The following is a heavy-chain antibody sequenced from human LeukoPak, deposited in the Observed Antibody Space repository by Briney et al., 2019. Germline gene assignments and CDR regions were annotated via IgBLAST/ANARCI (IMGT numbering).Heavy chain of an antibody. CDR3: ARDHYDFWSGSNYYYGMDV. D-gene: IGHD3-3*01. Sequence: PGGSLRLSCAASGFTFSSYAMHWVRQAPGKGLEWVAVISYDGSNKYYADSVKGRFTISRGNSKNTLYLQINSVRAEDTAVYYCARDHYDFWSGSNYYYGMDVWGQGTTVTVSS. V-gene: IGHV3-30*04. J-gene: IGHJ6*02. CDR1: GFTFSSYA. CDR2: ISYDGSNK.